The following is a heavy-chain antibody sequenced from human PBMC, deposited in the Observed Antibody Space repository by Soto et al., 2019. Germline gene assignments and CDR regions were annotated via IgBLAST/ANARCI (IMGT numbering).Heavy chain of an antibody. D-gene: IGHD2-8*01. Sequence: QVQLVQSGAEVKKPGSSVKVSCRTSGGTFNTYTISWVRQAPGQGLEWMGRITPIIDIPTYAQNFQGRVSTSADKSTSTAYMQLTNLRFEDTAMYFCARINPLYVYFDSWGQGTLVTVAS. V-gene: IGHV1-69*02. CDR2: ITPIIDIP. J-gene: IGHJ4*02. CDR3: ARINPLYVYFDS. CDR1: GGTFNTYT.